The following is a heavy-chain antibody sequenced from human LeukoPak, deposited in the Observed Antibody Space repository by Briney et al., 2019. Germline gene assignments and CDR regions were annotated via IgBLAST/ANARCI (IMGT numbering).Heavy chain of an antibody. CDR3: ARDVKGDIAVAADY. Sequence: ASVKVSCKASGYTFTGYYMHRVRQAPGQGLEWMGWINPNSGGPNYAQKFQGRVTMTRDTSISTAYMELSRLRSDDTAVYYCARDVKGDIAVAADYWGQGTLVTVSS. J-gene: IGHJ4*02. D-gene: IGHD6-19*01. CDR1: GYTFTGYY. V-gene: IGHV1-2*02. CDR2: INPNSGGP.